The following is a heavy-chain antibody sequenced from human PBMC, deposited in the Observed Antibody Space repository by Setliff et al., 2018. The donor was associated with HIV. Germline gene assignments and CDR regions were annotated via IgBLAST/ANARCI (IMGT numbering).Heavy chain of an antibody. CDR2: IFHTGYS. D-gene: IGHD1-1*01. CDR1: LGSISSSYSHY. Sequence: SETLSLTCTVSLGSISSSYSHYWAWISQPPGKGLEWIGHIFHTGYSIYSPSLKSRVTMSVDTSKNEFSLKMTSVIAADAAVYFCARLAATYGNHRFDYWGQGVPVTVSS. J-gene: IGHJ4*02. CDR3: ARLAATYGNHRFDY. V-gene: IGHV4-39*01.